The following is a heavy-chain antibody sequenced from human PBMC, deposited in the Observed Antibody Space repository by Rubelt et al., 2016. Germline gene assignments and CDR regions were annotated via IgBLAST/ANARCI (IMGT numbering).Heavy chain of an antibody. J-gene: IGHJ4*02. CDR2: ISAYNGNT. CDR3: ARVPNLRIAVPDY. CDR1: GYTFTSYG. V-gene: IGHV1-18*01. D-gene: IGHD6-19*01. Sequence: QVQLVQSGAEVKKPGASVKVSCKASGYTFTSYGISWVRQAPGQGLEWMGWISAYNGNTNDAQKLQGRVARTTDTSTSTAYMERRSLRSDDTAVYYCARVPNLRIAVPDYWGQGTLVTVSS.